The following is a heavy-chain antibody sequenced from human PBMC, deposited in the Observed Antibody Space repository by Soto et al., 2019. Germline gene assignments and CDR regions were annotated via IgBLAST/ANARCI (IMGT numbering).Heavy chain of an antibody. D-gene: IGHD2-21*01. J-gene: IGHJ3*02. Sequence: GGSLRLSCAASGFTFSSYAMSWVRQAPGKGLEWVSAISGSGGSTYYADSVKGRFTISRDNSKNTLYLQMNSLRAEDTAVYYCVLGIIENPSGGAFDIWGQGTMVTVSS. CDR1: GFTFSSYA. V-gene: IGHV3-23*01. CDR3: VLGIIENPSGGAFDI. CDR2: ISGSGGST.